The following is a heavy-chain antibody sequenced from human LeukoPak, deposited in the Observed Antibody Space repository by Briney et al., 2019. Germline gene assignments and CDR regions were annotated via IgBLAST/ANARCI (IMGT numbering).Heavy chain of an antibody. CDR1: GFTFRNYA. CDR2: ISSDGTNK. D-gene: IGHD4-17*01. V-gene: IGHV3-30-3*01. Sequence: PGRSLRLPCAASGFTFRNYAIHWVRQAPGKGLEWVAVISSDGTNKNYADSVKGRFTISRDKAKNTVYLQVNSLRSEDTAVYYCARDPVTTWGYFDYWGQGTLVTVSS. J-gene: IGHJ4*02. CDR3: ARDPVTTWGYFDY.